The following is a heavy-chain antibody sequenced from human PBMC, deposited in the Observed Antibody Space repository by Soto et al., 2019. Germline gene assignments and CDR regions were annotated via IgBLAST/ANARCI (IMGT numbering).Heavy chain of an antibody. CDR3: ARDLTSVRGS. CDR1: GGTFSRHS. D-gene: IGHD3-10*01. Sequence: QVQMVQSGAEVKKPGSSARVSCKVSGGTFSRHSISWVRQAPGQGLEWMGGIIPIFDATQYAQKFQGRLTITADDSTTTFHMDLSGPGPEDTAIYFCARDLTSVRGSWGQGTLVTVS. CDR2: IIPIFDAT. V-gene: IGHV1-69*01. J-gene: IGHJ4*02.